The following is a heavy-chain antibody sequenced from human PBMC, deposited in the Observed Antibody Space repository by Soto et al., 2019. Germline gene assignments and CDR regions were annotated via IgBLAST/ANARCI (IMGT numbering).Heavy chain of an antibody. Sequence: PSETLSLTCTVSGGSISSYYWSWIRQPPGKGLEWIGYIYYSGSTNYNPSLKSRVTISVDTSKNQFSLKLSSVTAADTAVYYCARDRGGIEAGTNDYWGQGTRVTVSS. J-gene: IGHJ4*02. CDR3: ARDRGGIEAGTNDY. CDR2: IYYSGST. D-gene: IGHD6-19*01. V-gene: IGHV4-59*01. CDR1: GGSISSYY.